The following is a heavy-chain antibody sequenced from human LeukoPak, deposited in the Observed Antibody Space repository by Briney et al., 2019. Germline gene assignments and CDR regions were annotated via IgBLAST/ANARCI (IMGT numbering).Heavy chain of an antibody. CDR2: IYYSGDT. D-gene: IGHD3-10*01. CDR3: ARGLTMVRGVIPDLFDY. V-gene: IGHV4-61*01. CDR1: GGSVSSGNYY. J-gene: IGHJ4*02. Sequence: PSETLSLTCTVSGGSVSSGNYYWSWIRQPPGKGLEWIGYIYYSGDTNYNPSLKGRVTISVDTSKNQFSLKLSSVTAADTAVYYCARGLTMVRGVIPDLFDYWGQGTLVTVSS.